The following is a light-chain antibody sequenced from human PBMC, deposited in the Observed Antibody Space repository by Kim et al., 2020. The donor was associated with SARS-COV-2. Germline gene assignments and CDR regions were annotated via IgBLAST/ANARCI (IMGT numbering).Light chain of an antibody. CDR3: NSRDSSGNHRVV. Sequence: SSELTQDPAVSVALGQTVRITCQGDSLRSYYASWYQQKPGQAPVLVIYGKNNRPSGIPDRFSGSSSGNTASLTITGAQAEDEAGYYCNSRDSSGNHRVVF. J-gene: IGLJ2*01. CDR2: GKN. CDR1: SLRSYY. V-gene: IGLV3-19*01.